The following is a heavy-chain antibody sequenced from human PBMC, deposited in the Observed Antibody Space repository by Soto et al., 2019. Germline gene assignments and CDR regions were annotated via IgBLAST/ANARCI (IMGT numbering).Heavy chain of an antibody. Sequence: QVQLVESGGGVVQPGRSLRLSCAASGFTFSSYAMHWVRQAPGKGLEWVAVISYDGSNKYYADSVKGRFTISRDNSKNALYLQMNSLRAEDTAVYYCARGPWFSTVTTGFDYYYYGMDVWGQGTTVTVSS. CDR3: ARGPWFSTVTTGFDYYYYGMDV. CDR2: ISYDGSNK. D-gene: IGHD4-17*01. J-gene: IGHJ6*02. V-gene: IGHV3-30-3*01. CDR1: GFTFSSYA.